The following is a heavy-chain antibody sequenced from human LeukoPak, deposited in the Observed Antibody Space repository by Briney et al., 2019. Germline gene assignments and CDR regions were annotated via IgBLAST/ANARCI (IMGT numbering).Heavy chain of an antibody. J-gene: IGHJ3*02. Sequence: GESLRLSCAASGFTFSNYFMTWIRQAPGRGLEWVSYVSGSGGGAYYADSVKGRFTISRDNAKNSLFLQMNSLRVEDTAVYYCARDPTGDVVRSGGNSGAFDIWGQGTTVTVPS. D-gene: IGHD2-15*01. CDR2: VSGSGGGA. CDR1: GFTFSNYF. V-gene: IGHV3-11*01. CDR3: ARDPTGDVVRSGGNSGAFDI.